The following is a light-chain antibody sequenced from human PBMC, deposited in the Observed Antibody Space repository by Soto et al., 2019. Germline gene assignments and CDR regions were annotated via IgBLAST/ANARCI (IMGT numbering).Light chain of an antibody. J-gene: IGKJ1*01. CDR1: QSVSSNY. V-gene: IGKV3-20*01. CDR3: QQYGSSPWT. CDR2: GAS. Sequence: ESVLTQSPGTLSWSPGERATLYCRASQSVSSNYLAWYQQKPDQAPRPLIYGASSRATGIPDRFSGSGAGTYFALTSSGLESADFAVYYCQQYGSSPWTFGHGTKVEIK.